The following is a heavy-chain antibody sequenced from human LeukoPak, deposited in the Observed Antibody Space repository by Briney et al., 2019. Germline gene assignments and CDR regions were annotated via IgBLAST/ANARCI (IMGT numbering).Heavy chain of an antibody. Sequence: SETLSLTCTVSGGSVSSGSYYWSWIRQPPGKGLEWIGYIYYSGSTIYNPSLKSRVTISVDTSKNQFSLKLSSVTAADTAVYYCARRYSYGHYDYWGQGTLVTVSS. D-gene: IGHD5-18*01. CDR2: IYYSGST. V-gene: IGHV4-61*01. J-gene: IGHJ4*02. CDR3: ARRYSYGHYDY. CDR1: GGSVSSGSYY.